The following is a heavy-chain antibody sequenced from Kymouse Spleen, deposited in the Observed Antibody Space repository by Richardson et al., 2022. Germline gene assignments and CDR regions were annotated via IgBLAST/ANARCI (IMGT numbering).Heavy chain of an antibody. CDR3: ARGSITGTTFLFYYYYYGMDV. CDR2: INHSGST. Sequence: QVQLQQWGAGLLKPSETLSLTCAVYGGSFSGYYWSWIRQPPGKGLEWIGEINHSGSTNYNPSLKSRVTISVDTSKNQFSLKLSSVTAADTAVYYCARGSITGTTFLFYYYYYGMDVWGQGTTVTVSS. CDR1: GGSFSGYY. J-gene: IGHJ6*02. V-gene: IGHV4-34*01. D-gene: IGHD1-7*01.